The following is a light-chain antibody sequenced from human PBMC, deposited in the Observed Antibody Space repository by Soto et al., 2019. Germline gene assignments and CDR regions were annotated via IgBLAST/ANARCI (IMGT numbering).Light chain of an antibody. Sequence: QSALTQPRSVSGSPGQSVTLSCTGTSSDVGGYNYVSWYQQHPGKAPKLMIYDVSKRPSGVPHRFSGSKSGNTASLTISGLQADDEADYYCCSYAGSYVFGTGTKVTVL. V-gene: IGLV2-11*01. CDR2: DVS. CDR1: SSDVGGYNY. CDR3: CSYAGSYV. J-gene: IGLJ1*01.